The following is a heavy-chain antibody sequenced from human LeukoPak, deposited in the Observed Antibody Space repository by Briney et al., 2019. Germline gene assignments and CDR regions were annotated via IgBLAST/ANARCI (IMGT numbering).Heavy chain of an antibody. Sequence: ASVKVSCKASGYTFSGYYMHWVRQAPGQGHEWMGWISPKSGDTNYAQNFQGRVTMTRDTSISTAYMELSTLTSDDTAVYYCARGRATATSPAIDYWGQGTLVTVSS. J-gene: IGHJ4*02. D-gene: IGHD5-18*01. CDR3: ARGRATATSPAIDY. CDR2: ISPKSGDT. V-gene: IGHV1-2*02. CDR1: GYTFSGYY.